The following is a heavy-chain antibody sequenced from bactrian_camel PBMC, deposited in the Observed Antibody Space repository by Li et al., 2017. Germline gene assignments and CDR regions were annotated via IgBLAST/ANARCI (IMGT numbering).Heavy chain of an antibody. D-gene: IGHD2*01. CDR3: AAQSNSGRWDDVRNVRF. J-gene: IGHJ6*01. CDR2: IDNDGTT. V-gene: IGHV3S57*01. Sequence: VQLVESGGGSVQAGGSLRLSCAASGDTSSWSHMGWFRQAPGKEREAVAHIDNDGTTHYADSAEGRFTISKDNAKNTGYLQLNNLKPEDTAMYYCAAQSNSGRWDDVRNVRFWGRGTQVTVS. CDR1: GDTSSWSH.